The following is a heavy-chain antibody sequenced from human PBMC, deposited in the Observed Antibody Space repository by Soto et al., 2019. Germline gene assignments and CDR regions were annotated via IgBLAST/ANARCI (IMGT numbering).Heavy chain of an antibody. J-gene: IGHJ2*01. Sequence: QVQLVESGGGLVKPGGSLRLSCAASGFTFSDYYMSWIRQAPGKGLEWVSYISSSSSYTNYADSVKGRFTISRDNAKNSLYLQMNSLRVEDTAVYYCARTIAAAGGRRYFDLWGRGTLVTVSS. D-gene: IGHD6-13*01. V-gene: IGHV3-11*05. CDR1: GFTFSDYY. CDR2: ISSSSSYT. CDR3: ARTIAAAGGRRYFDL.